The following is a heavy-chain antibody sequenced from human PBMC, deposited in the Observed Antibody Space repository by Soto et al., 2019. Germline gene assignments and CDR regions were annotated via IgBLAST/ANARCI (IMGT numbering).Heavy chain of an antibody. D-gene: IGHD3-22*01. CDR1: GYTFTGYY. V-gene: IGHV1-2*02. CDR2: INPNSGGT. CDR3: ARDRYYYDSSGYYPVGYYYYGMDV. J-gene: IGHJ6*02. Sequence: ASVKVSCKASGYTFTGYYMHWVRQAPGQGLEWMGWINPNSGGTNYAQKFQGRVTMTRGTSISTAYMELSRLRSDDTAVYYCARDRYYYDSSGYYPVGYYYYGMDVWGQGTTVTVSS.